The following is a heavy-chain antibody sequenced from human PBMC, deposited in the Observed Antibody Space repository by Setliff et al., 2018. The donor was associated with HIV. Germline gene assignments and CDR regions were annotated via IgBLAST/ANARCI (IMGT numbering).Heavy chain of an antibody. Sequence: SETLSLTCAVSGYSISSGYYWGWIRQPPGKGLEWIGSIYHSGSTYYNPSLKSRVTTSVDTSKNQFSLKLSSVTAADTAVYYCARADDYYDSSGYYRYYYYGMDVWGQGTTVTVSS. CDR2: IYHSGST. CDR3: ARADDYYDSSGYYRYYYYGMDV. J-gene: IGHJ6*02. CDR1: GYSISSGYY. D-gene: IGHD3-22*01. V-gene: IGHV4-38-2*01.